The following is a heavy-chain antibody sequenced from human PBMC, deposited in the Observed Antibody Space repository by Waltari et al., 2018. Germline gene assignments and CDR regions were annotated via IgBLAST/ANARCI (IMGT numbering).Heavy chain of an antibody. D-gene: IGHD1-26*01. J-gene: IGHJ4*02. V-gene: IGHV4-61*02. Sequence: QVQLQESGPGLVKPSQTLSLPCTASGCSILSRRCYGSWIRPPAGQGLEWIGRIYTSGSTNYNPSLKSRVTISVDTSKNQFSLKLSSVTAADTAVYYCVRGATQFDYWGQGTLVTVSS. CDR1: GCSILSRRCY. CDR2: IYTSGST. CDR3: VRGATQFDY.